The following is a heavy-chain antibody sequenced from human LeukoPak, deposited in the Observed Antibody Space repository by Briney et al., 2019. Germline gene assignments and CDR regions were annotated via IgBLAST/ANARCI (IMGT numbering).Heavy chain of an antibody. J-gene: IGHJ4*02. Sequence: PSETLSLTCTVSGGSISCYYWSWIRQPPGKGLEWIGYIYYSGTTNYNPSLKSRVTISVDTSKNQFSLKLSSVTAADTAVHYCARGVYIAAAQYGYWGQGTLVTVSS. V-gene: IGHV4-59*01. CDR2: IYYSGTT. CDR3: ARGVYIAAAQYGY. D-gene: IGHD6-13*01. CDR1: GGSISCYY.